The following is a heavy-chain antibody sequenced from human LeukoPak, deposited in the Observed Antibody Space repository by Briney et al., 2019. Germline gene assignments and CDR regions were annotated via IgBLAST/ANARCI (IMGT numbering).Heavy chain of an antibody. V-gene: IGHV4-39*01. J-gene: IGHJ3*02. D-gene: IGHD2-8*01. CDR2: IYYSGST. Sequence: SETLSLTCTVSGGSISSSSYYWGWIRQPPGKGLEWIGSIYYSGSTYYNPSLKNRVTISVDTSKNQFSLKLSSVTAADTAVYYCARRGYCTNGVCYTSAFDIWGQGTMVTVSS. CDR1: GGSISSSSYY. CDR3: ARRGYCTNGVCYTSAFDI.